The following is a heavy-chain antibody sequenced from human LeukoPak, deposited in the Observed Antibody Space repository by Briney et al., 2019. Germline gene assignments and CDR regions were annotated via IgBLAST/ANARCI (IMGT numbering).Heavy chain of an antibody. V-gene: IGHV7-4-1*02. D-gene: IGHD2-21*02. CDR1: GYTFTNYS. CDR2: IHPSTGNP. J-gene: IGHJ6*03. CDR3: ASNSPTYCGGDCYTTYYYYYYMDV. Sequence: ASVKVSCKASGYTFTNYSMNWVRQAPGQGLDWVGWIHPSTGNPTYAQGFTGRFVFSLDTSVSTAYLQISSLKAEDTAVYYCASNSPTYCGGDCYTTYYYYYYMDVWGKGTTVTVSS.